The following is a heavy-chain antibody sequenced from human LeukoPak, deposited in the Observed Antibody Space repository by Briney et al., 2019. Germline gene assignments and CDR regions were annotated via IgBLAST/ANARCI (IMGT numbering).Heavy chain of an antibody. V-gene: IGHV1-2*02. D-gene: IGHD5-18*01. J-gene: IGHJ4*02. CDR1: GYTFTGYY. Sequence: ASVKVSCKASGYTFTGYYKHWVRQAPGQGLEWMGWINPNSGGTNYAQKFQGRVTMTRDTSISTAYMELSRLRSDDTAVYYCARGYSYGHYYFDYWGQGTLVTVSS. CDR3: ARGYSYGHYYFDY. CDR2: INPNSGGT.